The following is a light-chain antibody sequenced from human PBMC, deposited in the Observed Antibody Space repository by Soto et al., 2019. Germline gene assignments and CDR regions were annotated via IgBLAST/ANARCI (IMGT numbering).Light chain of an antibody. CDR2: WAS. CDR3: KQYYSTPP. CDR1: QSVLFSSNNKNY. Sequence: DIVMTQSPDSLAVSLGERATINCKSSQSVLFSSNNKNYLAWYQQKPGQPPKLLIDWASTRESGVPDRFSGSGSGTDFTLTISSLQAEDVAFDYCKQYYSTPPFGPRTKLEIK. J-gene: IGKJ3*01. V-gene: IGKV4-1*01.